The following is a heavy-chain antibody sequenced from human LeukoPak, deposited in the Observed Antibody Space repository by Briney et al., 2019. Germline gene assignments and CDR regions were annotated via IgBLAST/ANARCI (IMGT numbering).Heavy chain of an antibody. Sequence: SETLSLTCTVSGGSISSGSYCWSWIRQPAGKGLEWIGRIYTSGSTNYNPSLKSRVTISVDTSKNQFSLKLSSVTAADTAVYYCARVTPLGRFGEYDRGFDYWGQGTLVTVSS. CDR2: IYTSGST. D-gene: IGHD3-10*01. V-gene: IGHV4-61*02. CDR3: ARVTPLGRFGEYDRGFDY. CDR1: GGSISSGSYC. J-gene: IGHJ4*02.